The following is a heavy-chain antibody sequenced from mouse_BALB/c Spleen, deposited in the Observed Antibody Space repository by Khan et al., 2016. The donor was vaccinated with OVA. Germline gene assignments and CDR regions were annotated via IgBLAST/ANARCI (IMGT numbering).Heavy chain of an antibody. CDR1: GFTFTNYY. CDR3: DNDYDGNPFAY. D-gene: IGHD2-1*01. J-gene: IGHJ3*01. CDR2: ISDDGGYT. Sequence: EVELVESGAGLVKPGGSLKLSCAASGFTFTNYYMYWVSQPPEKSLEWVATISDDGGYTYYTHTVKGRFTFSMDDSNNKLYLQMNSLKSEDTAIYCCDNDYDGNPFAYWGQGTLVTVSA. V-gene: IGHV5-4*02.